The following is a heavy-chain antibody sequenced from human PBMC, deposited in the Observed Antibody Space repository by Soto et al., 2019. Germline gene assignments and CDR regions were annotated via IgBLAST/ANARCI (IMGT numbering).Heavy chain of an antibody. V-gene: IGHV1-18*01. J-gene: IGHJ4*02. CDR3: ARDEGGYDILTGYYKAHHFDY. D-gene: IGHD3-9*01. CDR2: ISPHNFNT. Sequence: ASVKVSRQASGFTINHFYITRVGQAPGQRVEWMGAISPHNFNTNYAQKLRGRVTLTTEKSTNTAYMDLRSLTSDDTAVYYCARDEGGYDILTGYYKAHHFDYWGQGVPVTLSS. CDR1: GFTINHFY.